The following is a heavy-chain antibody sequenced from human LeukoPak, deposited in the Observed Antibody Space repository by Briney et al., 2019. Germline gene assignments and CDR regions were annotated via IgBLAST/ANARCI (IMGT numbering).Heavy chain of an antibody. Sequence: PGGSLRLSCAASGFTFSSYGMHWVRQAPGKGLEWVAVIWYDGSNKYYADSVKGRFTISRDNSKNTLYLQMNSLRAEDTAVYYCARDPTTRLLWFGELSYGMDVWGQGTTVTVSS. CDR1: GFTFSSYG. V-gene: IGHV3-33*01. J-gene: IGHJ6*02. CDR3: ARDPTTRLLWFGELSYGMDV. CDR2: IWYDGSNK. D-gene: IGHD3-10*01.